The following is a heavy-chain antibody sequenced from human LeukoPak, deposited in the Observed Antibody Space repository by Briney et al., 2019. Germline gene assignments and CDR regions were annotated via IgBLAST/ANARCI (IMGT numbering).Heavy chain of an antibody. V-gene: IGHV1-69*05. CDR1: GGTFSSYA. CDR2: IVPIFGTA. J-gene: IGHJ4*02. CDR3: ARAPLYYYDSSGYYYDY. D-gene: IGHD3-22*01. Sequence: ASVKVSCKASGGTFSSYAISWVRQAPGQGLEWMGGIVPIFGTANYAQKFQGRVTITTDESTSTAYMELSSLRSEDTAVYYCARAPLYYYDSSGYYYDYWGQGTLVTVSS.